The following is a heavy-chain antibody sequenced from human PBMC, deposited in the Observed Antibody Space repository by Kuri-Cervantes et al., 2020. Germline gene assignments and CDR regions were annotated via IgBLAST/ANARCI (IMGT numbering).Heavy chain of an antibody. V-gene: IGHV3-7*01. D-gene: IGHD3-3*01. J-gene: IGHJ3*02. CDR1: GFTFSGYW. Sequence: GGSLRLSCAASGFTFSGYWMSWVRQAPGKGLEWVANIKQDGSEKYYVDSVKGRFTISRDNAKNSLYLQMNSLRAEDTAVYYCAREPIFGVVTVDAFDIWGQGTMVTVSS. CDR2: IKQDGSEK. CDR3: AREPIFGVVTVDAFDI.